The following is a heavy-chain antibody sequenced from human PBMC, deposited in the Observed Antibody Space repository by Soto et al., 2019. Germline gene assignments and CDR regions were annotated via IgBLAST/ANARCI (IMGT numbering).Heavy chain of an antibody. CDR2: INHSGST. D-gene: IGHD3-16*02. CDR1: GGYFSGYY. CDR3: ARDIFVDVWGSYRPKTGMAI. V-gene: IGHV4-34*01. J-gene: IGHJ6*02. Sequence: LEPLPVTWAVNGGYFSGYYWSRIREPPGKGLEWIGEINHSGSTNYNPSLKSRVTISVDTSKNQFSLKLSSVTAAETAVFYCARDIFVDVWGSYRPKTGMAIGGQGTT.